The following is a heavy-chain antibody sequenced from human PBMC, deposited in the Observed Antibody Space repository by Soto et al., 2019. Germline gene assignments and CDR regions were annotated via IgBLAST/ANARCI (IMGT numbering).Heavy chain of an antibody. J-gene: IGHJ4*02. CDR1: GVSLNSGHYY. D-gene: IGHD2-15*01. Sequence: PSETLSLTCSVSGVSLNSGHYYWVWIRQSPGKGLAWIASVYYDESTYYNPSLKSRVTISIDKPKNQFSLTLKSVTAADTAVYYCGKVLIGATRHTDVDSWGQGAMVTVYS. CDR2: VYYDEST. V-gene: IGHV4-39*01. CDR3: GKVLIGATRHTDVDS.